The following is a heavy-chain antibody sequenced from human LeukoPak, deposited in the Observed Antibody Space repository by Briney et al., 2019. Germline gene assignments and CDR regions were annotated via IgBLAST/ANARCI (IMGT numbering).Heavy chain of an antibody. J-gene: IGHJ2*01. CDR3: ARVQKYGSYYRTPSWYFDL. V-gene: IGHV4-30-4*08. CDR2: IHYSGST. Sequence: SETLSLTCTVSGSSIRAGGFYWSWMRQHPGKGLEWIGYIHYSGSTYYNPSLKSRVTISVDTSKNQFSLKLSSVTAADTAVYYCARVQKYGSYYRTPSWYFDLWGRGTLVTVSS. D-gene: IGHD1-26*01. CDR1: GSSIRAGGFY.